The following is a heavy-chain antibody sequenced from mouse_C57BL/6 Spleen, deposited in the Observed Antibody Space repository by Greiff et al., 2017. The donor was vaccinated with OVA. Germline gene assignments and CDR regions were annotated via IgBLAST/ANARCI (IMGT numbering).Heavy chain of an antibody. CDR2: IWRGGST. Sequence: VMLVESGPGLVQPSQSLSITCTVSGFSLTSYGVHWVRQSPGKGLEWLGVIWRGGSTDYNAAFMSRLSITKDNSKSQVFFKMNSLQADDTAIYYCAKESLANWDVDAMDYWGQGTSVTVSS. CDR3: AKESLANWDVDAMDY. D-gene: IGHD4-1*01. V-gene: IGHV2-5*01. CDR1: GFSLTSYG. J-gene: IGHJ4*01.